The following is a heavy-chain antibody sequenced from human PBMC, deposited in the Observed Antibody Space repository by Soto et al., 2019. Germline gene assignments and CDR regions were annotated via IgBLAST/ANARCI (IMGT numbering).Heavy chain of an antibody. CDR2: INHSGST. J-gene: IGHJ4*02. D-gene: IGHD2-2*01. CDR1: GGSFGGYY. Sequence: SETLSLTCAVYGGSFGGYYWSWIRQPPGKGLEWIGEINHSGSTNYNPSLKSRVTISVDTSKNQFSLKLSSVTAADTAVYYCARAGAQGYCTSTSCYGNFDYWGQGTLVTVSS. CDR3: ARAGAQGYCTSTSCYGNFDY. V-gene: IGHV4-34*01.